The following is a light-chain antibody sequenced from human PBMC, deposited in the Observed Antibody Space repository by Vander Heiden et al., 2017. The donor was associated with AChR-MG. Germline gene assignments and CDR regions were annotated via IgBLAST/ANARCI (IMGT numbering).Light chain of an antibody. CDR1: SSNSGNNY. V-gene: IGLV1-51*02. Sequence: QSVLTQPPSVSAAPGQKVTISCHGSSSNSGNNYVSWYQQLPETAPKLLIYENNKRPSGIPDRFSGSKSGTSATLGITGLQAGDEAGFYCGTWDSSLSAVVFGGGTKLTVL. CDR2: ENN. CDR3: GTWDSSLSAVV. J-gene: IGLJ2*01.